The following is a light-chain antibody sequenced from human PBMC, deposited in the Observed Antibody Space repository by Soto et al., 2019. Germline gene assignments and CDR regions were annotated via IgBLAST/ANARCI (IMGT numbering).Light chain of an antibody. CDR3: QQRGST. CDR1: QSVSIY. CDR2: HAS. V-gene: IGKV3-11*01. Sequence: EVVLTQSPAALSLSPGERATLSCRASQSVSIYLAWYQQKPGQAPRLLIYHASNRATGIPARFSGSGSGTDFTLTIRSLDPEDSAVYYCQQRGSTFGQGTKVEIK. J-gene: IGKJ1*01.